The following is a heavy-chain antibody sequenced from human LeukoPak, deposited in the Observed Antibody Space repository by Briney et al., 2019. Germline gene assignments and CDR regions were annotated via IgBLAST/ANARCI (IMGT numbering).Heavy chain of an antibody. Sequence: AASVKVSCKASGGTFSSYATSWVRQAPGQGLEWMGRIIPIFGIANYAQKFQGRVTITADKSTSTAYMELSSLRSEDTAVYYCARVRSIVVVPAASEVGFDYWGQGTLVTVSS. J-gene: IGHJ4*02. D-gene: IGHD2-2*01. CDR1: GGTFSSYA. CDR2: IIPIFGIA. V-gene: IGHV1-69*04. CDR3: ARVRSIVVVPAASEVGFDY.